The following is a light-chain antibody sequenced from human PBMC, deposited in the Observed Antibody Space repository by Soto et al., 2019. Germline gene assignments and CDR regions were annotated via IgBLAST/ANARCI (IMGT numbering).Light chain of an antibody. CDR3: QQRSNWRLT. CDR1: QSVSSY. V-gene: IGKV3-11*01. Sequence: EIVLTQSPATLSLSPGERATLPCRASQSVSSYLAWYQQKPGQAPRLLIYDASSRATGIPARFSGSGSGTDFTLTISSLEPEDFAVYYCQQRSNWRLTFGGGTKVEIK. CDR2: DAS. J-gene: IGKJ4*01.